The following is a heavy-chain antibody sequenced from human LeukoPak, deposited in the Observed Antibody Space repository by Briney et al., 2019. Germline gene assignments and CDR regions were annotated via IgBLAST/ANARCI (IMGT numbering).Heavy chain of an antibody. CDR2: IKSKTDGGTT. Sequence: GGSPRLSCAASGFTFSNAWMSWVRQAPGKGLEWVGRIKSKTDGGTTDYAAHVKGRFTISRDDSKNTLYLQMNSLKTEDTAVYYCTTTTGYYDFWSGYSPAQDYWGQGTLVTVSS. CDR3: TTTTGYYDFWSGYSPAQDY. D-gene: IGHD3-3*01. J-gene: IGHJ4*01. CDR1: GFTFSNAW. V-gene: IGHV3-15*01.